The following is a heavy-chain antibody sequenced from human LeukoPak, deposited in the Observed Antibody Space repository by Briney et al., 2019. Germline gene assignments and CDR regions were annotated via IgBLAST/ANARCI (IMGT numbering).Heavy chain of an antibody. CDR2: IWYDGSNK. CDR1: GFTFSSYG. V-gene: IGHV3-33*01. D-gene: IGHD3-10*01. J-gene: IGHJ4*02. CDR3: ARRGRGYGSGSYSFDY. Sequence: GGSLRLSCAASGFTFSSYGMHWVRQAPGKGLEWAAVIWYDGSNKYYADSVKGRFTISRDNSKNTLYLQMNSLRAEDTAVYYCARRGRGYGSGSYSFDYWGQGTLVTVSS.